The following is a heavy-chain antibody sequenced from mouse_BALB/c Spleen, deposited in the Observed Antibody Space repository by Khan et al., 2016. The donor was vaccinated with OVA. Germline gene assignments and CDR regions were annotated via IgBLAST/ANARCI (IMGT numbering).Heavy chain of an antibody. J-gene: IGHJ2*01. CDR1: GCAFSSYS. D-gene: IGHD1-1*01. Sequence: EVELVESGGGLVKPGGSLKLSCAASGCAFSSYSMSWVRQTPEKRLEWVATITSGGSYTYYPDSVKGRFTISRDNAKNTLYLQMSSLKSEDTAMYYCTRDRNYYGSSFYFDYWGQGTTLTVSS. CDR2: ITSGGSYT. V-gene: IGHV5-6-4*01. CDR3: TRDRNYYGSSFYFDY.